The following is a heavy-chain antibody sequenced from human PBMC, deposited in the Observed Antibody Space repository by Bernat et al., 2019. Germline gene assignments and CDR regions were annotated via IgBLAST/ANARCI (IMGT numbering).Heavy chain of an antibody. CDR1: GFTPSTYA. CDR3: AKGLGGSYYNFDT. D-gene: IGHD3-10*01. CDR2: ISGGGGGST. J-gene: IGHJ4*02. V-gene: IGHV3-23*01. Sequence: EVQLLESGGGLVQPGGSLRLSCAASGFTPSTYAMTWVRQAPGKGLEWVSAISGGGGGSTYYADSVKGRFTISRDESKNTLSLQMNSLRAEDTAVYHCAKGLGGSYYNFDTWGQGTLVTVSS.